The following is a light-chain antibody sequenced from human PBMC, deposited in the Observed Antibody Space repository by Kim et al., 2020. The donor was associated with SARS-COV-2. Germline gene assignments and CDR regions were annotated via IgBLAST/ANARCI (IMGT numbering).Light chain of an antibody. CDR3: QSYDSSNPWV. CDR2: ADN. J-gene: IGLJ3*02. CDR1: SGSMPSNY. Sequence: KTVTISCTRSSGSMPSNYVQWYQQRPGSAPTTVIYADNQRPSGVPDRFSGSIDSSSNSASLTISGLKTEDEADYYCQSYDSSNPWVFGGGTQLTVL. V-gene: IGLV6-57*03.